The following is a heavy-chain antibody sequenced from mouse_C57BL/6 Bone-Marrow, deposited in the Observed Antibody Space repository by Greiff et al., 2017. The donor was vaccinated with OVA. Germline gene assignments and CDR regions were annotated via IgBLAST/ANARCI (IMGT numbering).Heavy chain of an antibody. J-gene: IGHJ1*03. D-gene: IGHD1-1*01. Sequence: EVKLVESGGGLVQPGGSLKLSCAASGFTFSDYGMAWVRQAPRKGPEWVAFISNLAYSIYYADTVTGRFTIARENAKNTLYLEMSSLRSEDTAMYYCARPHYYGSSWYFDVWGTGTTVTVSS. CDR3: ARPHYYGSSWYFDV. CDR2: ISNLAYSI. V-gene: IGHV5-15*01. CDR1: GFTFSDYG.